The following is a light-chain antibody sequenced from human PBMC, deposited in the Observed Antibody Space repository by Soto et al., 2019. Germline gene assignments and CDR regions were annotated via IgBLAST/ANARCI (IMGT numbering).Light chain of an antibody. V-gene: IGLV2-11*01. Sequence: QSALTQPRSVSGSPGQSVTISCTGTSNDVGGYNYVSWYQQHPGKAPKLLISDVNKRPSGVPDRFSGSKSGNTASLIISGLQAEDEADYYGCSYAGSSTWVFGGGTKLTVL. CDR3: CSYAGSSTWV. J-gene: IGLJ3*02. CDR2: DVN. CDR1: SNDVGGYNY.